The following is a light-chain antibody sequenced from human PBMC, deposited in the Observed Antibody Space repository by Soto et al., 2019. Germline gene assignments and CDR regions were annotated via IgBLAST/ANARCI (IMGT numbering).Light chain of an antibody. Sequence: DIQITQSPSSLSSSAGDRVTITCRASQSISSYLNWYQQKPGKAPKLLIYAASSLQSGVPSRFSGSVAGADFTLTITRLEPEDFAVVYCQQYGSSEILFGQRSRLEIK. CDR2: AAS. CDR1: QSISSY. CDR3: QQYGSSEIL. V-gene: IGKV1-39*01. J-gene: IGKJ5*01.